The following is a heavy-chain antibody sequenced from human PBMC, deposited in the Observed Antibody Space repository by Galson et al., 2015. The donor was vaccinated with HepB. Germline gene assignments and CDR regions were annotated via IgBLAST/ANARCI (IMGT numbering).Heavy chain of an antibody. CDR2: INGRGPTR. CDR1: GFIFRHHA. CDR3: GEEGSWFGGYWFDP. D-gene: IGHD3-16*01. V-gene: IGHV3-23*01. Sequence: SLRLSCAGSGFIFRHHATAWIRQAPGKGLEWVSGINGRGPTRSYSDAGKGRFSISRDNSKDTVFLQMDNLSAEDTGVYYCGEEGSWFGGYWFDPRGQGALGTGS. J-gene: IGHJ5*02.